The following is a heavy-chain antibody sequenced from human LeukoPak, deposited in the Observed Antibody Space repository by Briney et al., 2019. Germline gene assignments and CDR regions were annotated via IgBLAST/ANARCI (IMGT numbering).Heavy chain of an antibody. CDR2: ISSSSSYI. J-gene: IGHJ4*02. Sequence: PGGSLRLSCAASGFTFSSYSMNWVRQAPGKGLEWVSSISSSSSYIYYADSVKGRFTISRDNSKNTLVLQMNSLRSEDMAVYFCARDNRDWAFDYWGQGTLVTVSS. CDR1: GFTFSSYS. D-gene: IGHD2-21*02. CDR3: ARDNRDWAFDY. V-gene: IGHV3-21*01.